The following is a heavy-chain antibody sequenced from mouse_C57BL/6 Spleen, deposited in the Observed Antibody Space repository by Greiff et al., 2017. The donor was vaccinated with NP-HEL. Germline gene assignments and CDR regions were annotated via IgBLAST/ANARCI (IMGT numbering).Heavy chain of an antibody. CDR2: ISDGGSYT. CDR3: ARDRGYDYYYYAMDY. Sequence: EVQRVESGGGLVKPGGSLKLSCAASGFTFSSYAMSWVRQTPEKRLEWVATISDGGSYTYYPDNVKGRFTISRDNAKNNLYLQMSHLKSEDTAMYYCARDRGYDYYYYAMDYWGQGTSVTVSS. CDR1: GFTFSSYA. V-gene: IGHV5-4*01. J-gene: IGHJ4*01. D-gene: IGHD2-4*01.